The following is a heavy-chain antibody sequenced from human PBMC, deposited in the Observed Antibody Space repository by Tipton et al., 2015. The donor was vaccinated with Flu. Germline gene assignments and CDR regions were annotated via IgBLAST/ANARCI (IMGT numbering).Heavy chain of an antibody. CDR3: AREREDGDYSDY. CDR2: LYGSGTT. Sequence: GLVKPSETLSLTCDVFGVSITNYYWSWVRQPAGKGLEWIGRLYGSGTTKYNPSLKSRVTMSVDTSKNQFSLKLTSVTAADTAVYFCAREREDGDYSDYWGQGILVTVST. D-gene: IGHD4-17*01. V-gene: IGHV4-4*07. CDR1: GVSITNYY. J-gene: IGHJ4*02.